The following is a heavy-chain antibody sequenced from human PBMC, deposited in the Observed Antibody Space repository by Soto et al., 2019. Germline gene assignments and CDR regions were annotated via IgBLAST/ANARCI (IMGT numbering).Heavy chain of an antibody. J-gene: IGHJ6*02. CDR2: ISISSSCI. Sequence: PGGSLTLSCAASGFTFSSYSMNWVRQAPGKGLEWVSSISISSSCIYYADSVNGRFTISRENAKNSLYLQMNSLSAEDTAVYYCARDGPYSSGWYGSYYYGMDVWGQGTTVTVSS. V-gene: IGHV3-21*01. CDR1: GFTFSSYS. CDR3: ARDGPYSSGWYGSYYYGMDV. D-gene: IGHD6-19*01.